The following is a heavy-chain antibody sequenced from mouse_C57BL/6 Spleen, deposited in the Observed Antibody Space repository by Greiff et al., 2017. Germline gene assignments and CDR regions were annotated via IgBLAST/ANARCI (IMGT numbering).Heavy chain of an antibody. CDR3: ARSSWPWYFDV. D-gene: IGHD1-1*01. J-gene: IGHJ1*03. CDR2: ISSGSNTI. Sequence: DVKLVESGGGLVKPGGSLKLSCAASGFTFSDYGMHWVRQAPEKGLEWVAYISSGSNTIYYADTVKGRFTISRDNAKNTLFLQMTSLRSEDTAMYYCARSSWPWYFDVWGTGTTVTVSS. V-gene: IGHV5-17*01. CDR1: GFTFSDYG.